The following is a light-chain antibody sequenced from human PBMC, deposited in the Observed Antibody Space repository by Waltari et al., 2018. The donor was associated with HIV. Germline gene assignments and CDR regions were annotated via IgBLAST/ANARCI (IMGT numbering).Light chain of an antibody. CDR2: RNS. J-gene: IGLJ1*01. CDR3: ASWDDSLNAFV. CDR1: NSNIESTY. Sequence: QSVLTQPPSASATPGQRITISCSGGNSNIESTYVYWYQQLPGTAHKVFIYRNSQRPSGVPDRFSGSKSGTSAFLIISGLRSGDEADYYCASWDDSLNAFVFGTGTKVTVL. V-gene: IGLV1-47*01.